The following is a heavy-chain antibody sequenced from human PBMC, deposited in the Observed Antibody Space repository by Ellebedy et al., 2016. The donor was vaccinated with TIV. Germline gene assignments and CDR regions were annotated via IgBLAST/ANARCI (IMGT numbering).Heavy chain of an antibody. CDR3: ARDLLEFSGWPLGGFHI. V-gene: IGHV1-18*01. CDR2: ISLYNGNR. J-gene: IGHJ3*02. CDR1: DYTFANNG. Sequence: ASVKVSXKASDYTFANNGISWVRQAPGQGLEWMGWISLYNGNRNTAPKFQGRLTMTTDTSTNTAYMELTSLRSDDAAVYYCARDLLEFSGWPLGGFHIWGQGTMVTVSS. D-gene: IGHD6-19*01.